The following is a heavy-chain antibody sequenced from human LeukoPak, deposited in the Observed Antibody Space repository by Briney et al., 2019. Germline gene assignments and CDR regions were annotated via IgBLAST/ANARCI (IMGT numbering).Heavy chain of an antibody. J-gene: IGHJ4*02. CDR3: ARSVSSTTVTHPFDY. Sequence: PGGSLRLSCAASGFTFSSYWMNWARQAPGKGLEWVASINHNGNVNYYVDSVKGRFTISRDNAKNSLYLQMSNLRAEDTAVYYCARSVSSTTVTHPFDYWGQGTLVTVSS. CDR2: INHNGNVN. CDR1: GFTFSSYW. V-gene: IGHV3-7*03. D-gene: IGHD4-17*01.